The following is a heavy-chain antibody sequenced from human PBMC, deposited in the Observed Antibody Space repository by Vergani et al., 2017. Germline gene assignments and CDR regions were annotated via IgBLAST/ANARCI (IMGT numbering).Heavy chain of an antibody. Sequence: EVQLVESGGGLVQPGGSLKLSCAASGFTFSGSAMHWVRQASGKGLEWVGRIRSKANSYATAYAASVKGRFTISRDDSKNTAYLQMNSLKTEDTAVYYCIRGDYGDSTLDYWGQGTLVTVSS. CDR3: IRGDYGDSTLDY. CDR2: IRSKANSYAT. D-gene: IGHD4-17*01. CDR1: GFTFSGSA. J-gene: IGHJ4*02. V-gene: IGHV3-73*01.